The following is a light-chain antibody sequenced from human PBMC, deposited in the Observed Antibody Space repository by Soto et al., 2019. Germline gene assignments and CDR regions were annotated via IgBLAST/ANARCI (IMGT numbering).Light chain of an antibody. CDR2: EVN. V-gene: IGLV2-8*01. CDR3: SSYAGSSNV. J-gene: IGLJ1*01. Sequence: ALTQPPSASGSPGQSVAISCTGTSSDVGGYNYVSWYQQHPGKAPKLMIYEVNKRPSGVPDRFSGSKSGNTASLTVSGLQAEDEAGYYCSSYAGSSNVFGTGTKVTVL. CDR1: SSDVGGYNY.